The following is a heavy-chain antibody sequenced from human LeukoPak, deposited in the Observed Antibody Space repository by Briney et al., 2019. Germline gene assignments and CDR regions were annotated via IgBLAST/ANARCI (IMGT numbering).Heavy chain of an antibody. CDR2: ISYDGSKK. CDR3: AKAPTGNFDY. CDR1: GFTFRSYG. J-gene: IGHJ4*02. D-gene: IGHD3-9*01. Sequence: GSLRLSCAASGFTFRSYGMYWARQTPGKGLDWVAVISYDGSKKYYADSVKGRFTISRDNSKNTVYLQMNSLRPEDTAVYFCAKAPTGNFDYWGQGTLVTVSS. V-gene: IGHV3-30*18.